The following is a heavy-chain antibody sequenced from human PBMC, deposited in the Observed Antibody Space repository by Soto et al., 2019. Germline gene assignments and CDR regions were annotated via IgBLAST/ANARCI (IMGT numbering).Heavy chain of an antibody. V-gene: IGHV3-7*01. J-gene: IGHJ4*02. D-gene: IGHD2-15*01. Sequence: EVQLVESGGGLVQPGGSPKPPVAASGSTSSANWIPGARKAPGKGLEWVAQIKEDGSEKFYVDSVKGRFTISRDNADNLLYLQMNSLRAEDTAVYFCARDGYCSGGRCYRRNDYWGQGTLVIVSS. CDR2: IKEDGSEK. CDR1: GSTSSANW. CDR3: ARDGYCSGGRCYRRNDY.